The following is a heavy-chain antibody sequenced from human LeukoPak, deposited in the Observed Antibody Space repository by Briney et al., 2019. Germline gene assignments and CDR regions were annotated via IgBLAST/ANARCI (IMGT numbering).Heavy chain of an antibody. D-gene: IGHD4-23*01. V-gene: IGHV3-21*01. Sequence: PGGSLRLSCAASGFTFSSYSMNLVRQAPGKRLEWVSSISSSSSYMYYADSVKGRFTISRDNAKNSLYLQMNSLRAEDTAVYYCARGRPIYGGWGQGTLVTVSS. CDR2: ISSSSSYM. J-gene: IGHJ4*02. CDR1: GFTFSSYS. CDR3: ARGRPIYGG.